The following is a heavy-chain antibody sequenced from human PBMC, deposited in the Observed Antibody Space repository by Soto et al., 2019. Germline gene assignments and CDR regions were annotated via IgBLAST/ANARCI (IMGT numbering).Heavy chain of an antibody. CDR3: ARLHCDSPNCVPLDP. J-gene: IGHJ5*02. Sequence: QLQLQESGPGLVKPSETLSLTCTVSGGSIRDDRYYWGWIRQPPGKGLEWIGSIYYSGTSSYNPSLKSRVTMSVDTSKKQLSRRLSSVTAADTAVYYCARLHCDSPNCVPLDPWGQGTLVIVSS. D-gene: IGHD2-2*01. CDR2: IYYSGTS. V-gene: IGHV4-39*01. CDR1: GGSIRDDRYY.